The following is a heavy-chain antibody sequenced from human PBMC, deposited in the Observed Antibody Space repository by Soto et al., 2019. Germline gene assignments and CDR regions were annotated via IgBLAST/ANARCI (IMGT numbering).Heavy chain of an antibody. CDR1: GFTVSSNY. CDR2: IYSGGST. J-gene: IGHJ6*03. D-gene: IGHD6-13*01. CDR3: ARSRIAAAGTVNYYYMDV. Sequence: PGGSLRLSCAASGFTVSSNYMSWVRQAPGKGLEWVSVIYSGGSTYYADSVKGRFTISRHNSKNTLYLQMNSLRAEDTAVYYCARSRIAAAGTVNYYYMDVWGKGTTVTVSS. V-gene: IGHV3-53*04.